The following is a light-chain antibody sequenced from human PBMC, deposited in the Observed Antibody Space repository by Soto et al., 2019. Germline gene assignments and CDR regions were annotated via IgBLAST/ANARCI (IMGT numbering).Light chain of an antibody. J-gene: IGKJ5*01. CDR2: GAS. V-gene: IGKV3-15*01. CDR3: QQYNNWPPGT. Sequence: EIVLTQSPGTLSLSPGERATLSCRASQSVSSNLPWYQQKPGQAPRLLIYGASTRATGIPARFSGSGSGTEFTLTISSLQSEDFAVYYCQQYNNWPPGTFGQGTRLEIK. CDR1: QSVSSN.